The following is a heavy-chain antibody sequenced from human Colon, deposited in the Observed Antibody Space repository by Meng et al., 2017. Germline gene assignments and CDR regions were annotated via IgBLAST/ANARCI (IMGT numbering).Heavy chain of an antibody. Sequence: QGQLQESRPGLVSPSGALSLTCTVSSGSVSSGTYYWSWIRQPPGKGLEWIGCIYYSGTTNYNPSLKSRVTISVDTSKNQFSLKLSSVTAADTAMYYCGFVEAGTNAGAFDMWGQGTMVTVSS. V-gene: IGHV4-61*01. D-gene: IGHD1-14*01. CDR2: IYYSGTT. CDR3: GFVEAGTNAGAFDM. CDR1: SGSVSSGTYY. J-gene: IGHJ3*02.